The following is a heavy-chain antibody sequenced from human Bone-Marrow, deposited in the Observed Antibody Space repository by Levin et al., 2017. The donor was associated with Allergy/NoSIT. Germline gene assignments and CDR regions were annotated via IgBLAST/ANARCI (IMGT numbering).Heavy chain of an antibody. CDR1: GFTFDDYA. D-gene: IGHD3-22*01. Sequence: SCAASGFTFDDYAMHWVRQAPGKGLEWVSGISWNSGSIGYADSVKGRFTISRDNAKNSLYLQMNSLRAEDTALYYCAKAYDSSGYYNHYFDYWGQGTLVTVSS. CDR3: AKAYDSSGYYNHYFDY. J-gene: IGHJ4*02. CDR2: ISWNSGSI. V-gene: IGHV3-9*01.